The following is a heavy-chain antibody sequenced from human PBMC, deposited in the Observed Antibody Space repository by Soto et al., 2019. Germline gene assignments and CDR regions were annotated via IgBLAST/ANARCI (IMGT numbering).Heavy chain of an antibody. J-gene: IGHJ3*02. Sequence: GASVKVSCKASGYTFTSYGISWVRQAPGQGLEWMGWISAYNGNTNYAQKLQGRVTMTTDTSTSTAYMELRSLRSDDTAVYYCARDFSGYDPNQIDAFDIWGQGTMVTVSS. CDR3: ARDFSGYDPNQIDAFDI. CDR2: ISAYNGNT. D-gene: IGHD5-12*01. V-gene: IGHV1-18*01. CDR1: GYTFTSYG.